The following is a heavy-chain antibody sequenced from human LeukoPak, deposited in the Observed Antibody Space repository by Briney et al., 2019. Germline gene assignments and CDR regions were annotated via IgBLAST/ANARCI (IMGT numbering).Heavy chain of an antibody. Sequence: SVKASSTASGGTFSSYAISWVRQAPGQGLEWMGGIIPIFGTANYAQKFQGRVTITADESTSTAYMELSSLRSEDTAVYYCARTVPYYDFWSGQLFDYWGQGTLVTVSS. CDR3: ARTVPYYDFWSGQLFDY. J-gene: IGHJ4*02. CDR1: GGTFSSYA. V-gene: IGHV1-69*13. D-gene: IGHD3-3*01. CDR2: IIPIFGTA.